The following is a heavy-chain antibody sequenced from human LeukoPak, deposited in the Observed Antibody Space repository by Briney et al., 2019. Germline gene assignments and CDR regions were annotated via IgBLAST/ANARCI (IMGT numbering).Heavy chain of an antibody. Sequence: PSETLSLTCTVSGGSVSSGSYYWSWIRQPPGKGLEWIGYIYYGGSTNYNPSLKSRVTISVDTSKSQFSLKLSSVTAADTAVYYCAVGEYDSSGYYTYWGQGTLVTVSS. CDR1: GGSVSSGSYY. CDR2: IYYGGST. CDR3: AVGEYDSSGYYTY. J-gene: IGHJ4*02. D-gene: IGHD3-22*01. V-gene: IGHV4-61*01.